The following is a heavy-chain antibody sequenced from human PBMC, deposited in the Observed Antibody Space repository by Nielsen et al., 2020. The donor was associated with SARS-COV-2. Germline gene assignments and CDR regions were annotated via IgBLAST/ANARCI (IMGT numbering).Heavy chain of an antibody. CDR3: AKDLGFSPGGNSLDY. CDR1: GFTFSSYG. CDR2: ISYDGSNK. D-gene: IGHD4-23*01. Sequence: GGSLRLSCAASGFTFSSYGMHWVRQAPGKGLEWVAVISYDGSNKYYADSVKGRFTISRDNSKNTLYLQMNSLRAEDTAVYYCAKDLGFSPGGNSLDYWGQGTLVTVSS. V-gene: IGHV3-30*18. J-gene: IGHJ4*02.